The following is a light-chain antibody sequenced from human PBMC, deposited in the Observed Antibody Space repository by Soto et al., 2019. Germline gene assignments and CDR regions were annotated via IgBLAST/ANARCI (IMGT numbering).Light chain of an antibody. Sequence: IVLTQSPGTLSLSPGERATLSCMASQSVSSNYLAWYQQKPGQAPRLLIYGASTRATGIPDRFSGSGSGTDFTLTISRLEPEDSAAYYCQQYYDWPITFGQGTRLEI. CDR3: QQYYDWPIT. J-gene: IGKJ5*01. V-gene: IGKV3-20*01. CDR1: QSVSSNY. CDR2: GAS.